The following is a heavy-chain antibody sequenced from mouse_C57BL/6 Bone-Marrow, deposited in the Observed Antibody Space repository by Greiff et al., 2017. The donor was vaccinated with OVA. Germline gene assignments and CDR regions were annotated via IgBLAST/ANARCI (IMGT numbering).Heavy chain of an antibody. V-gene: IGHV5-16*01. CDR3: AREDYSNYIDY. CDR2: INYDGSST. J-gene: IGHJ2*01. Sequence: EVHLVESEGGLVQPGSSMTLSCTASGFTFSDYYMAWFRQVPEKGLEWVANINYDGSSTYYLDSLKSRFIISRDNAKNILYLQMSSLKSEDTATYYCAREDYSNYIDYWGQGTTLTVSS. D-gene: IGHD2-5*01. CDR1: GFTFSDYY.